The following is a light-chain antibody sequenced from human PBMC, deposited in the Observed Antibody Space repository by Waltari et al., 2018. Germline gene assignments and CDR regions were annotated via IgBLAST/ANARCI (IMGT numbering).Light chain of an antibody. V-gene: IGLV2-23*01. Sequence: QSALTQPASVSGSPGQSITISCPGTSSHVGSYNLVSWYQQHPGKAPKLMIYEGSKRPSGVSNRFSGSKSGNTASLTISGLQAEDEADYYCCSYAGSSTSYVFGTGTKVTVL. CDR3: CSYAGSSTSYV. J-gene: IGLJ1*01. CDR1: SSHVGSYNL. CDR2: EGS.